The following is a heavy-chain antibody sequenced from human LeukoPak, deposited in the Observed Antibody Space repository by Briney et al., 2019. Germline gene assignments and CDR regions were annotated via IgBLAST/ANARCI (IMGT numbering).Heavy chain of an antibody. CDR1: GLIVSSNH. CDR2: ISSSSSYI. Sequence: GGSLRLSCVVSGLIVSSNHMSWVRQAPGKGLEWVSSISSSSSYIYYADSVKGRFTISRDNAKNSLYLQMNSLRAEDTAVYYCARADTGYCSGGSCYRDYWGQGTLVTVSS. D-gene: IGHD2-15*01. CDR3: ARADTGYCSGGSCYRDY. V-gene: IGHV3-21*01. J-gene: IGHJ4*02.